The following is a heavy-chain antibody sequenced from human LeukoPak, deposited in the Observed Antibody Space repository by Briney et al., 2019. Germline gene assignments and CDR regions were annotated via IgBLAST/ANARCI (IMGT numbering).Heavy chain of an antibody. CDR3: ARAVGATHL. D-gene: IGHD1-26*01. CDR1: GFTFTSYS. V-gene: IGHV3-21*01. J-gene: IGHJ4*02. CDR2: ISSSSSYI. Sequence: GGSPRISCAAPGFTFTSYSMNWVRQAPRKGLEWVSSISSSSSYIYYADSVKGRFTISRDNAKNSLYLQMNSLRAEDTAVYYCARAVGATHLWGQGTLVTVSS.